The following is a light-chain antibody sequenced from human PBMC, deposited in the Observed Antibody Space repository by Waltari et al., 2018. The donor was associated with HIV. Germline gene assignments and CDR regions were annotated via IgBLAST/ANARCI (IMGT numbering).Light chain of an antibody. CDR2: DAS. J-gene: IGKJ4*01. Sequence: DIQLTQSPSSLSASVGDRVTITCQASQDISSYLNWYQQKPGKAPKLLIYDASDLETGVPSRFSGSGSGTDFTFTISSLQPEDFATYYCQQVDSYPLTFGGGTKVEIK. CDR1: QDISSY. CDR3: QQVDSYPLT. V-gene: IGKV1-33*01.